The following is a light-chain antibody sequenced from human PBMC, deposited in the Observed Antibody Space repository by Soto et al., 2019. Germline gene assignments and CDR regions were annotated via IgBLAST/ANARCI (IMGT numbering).Light chain of an antibody. CDR1: SGYSTYA. V-gene: IGLV4-69*01. CDR2: INYDGTH. CDR3: QSLGTGIQV. Sequence: QPVLTQSPSASASLGASVKLTCTLRSGYSTYAIAWHQQQSEKGPRFLMKINYDGTHSKGDGFFDRFSGSSSGAERHLTISSLQSEDESDYYCQSLGTGIQVFGGGTKVTVL. J-gene: IGLJ3*02.